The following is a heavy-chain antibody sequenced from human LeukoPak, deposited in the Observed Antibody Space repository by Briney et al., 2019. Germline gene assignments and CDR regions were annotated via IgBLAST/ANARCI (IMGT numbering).Heavy chain of an antibody. CDR2: ISGSGGST. CDR1: GFTFSSYA. CDR3: AKDKTTVRGYCYYGMDV. V-gene: IGHV3-23*01. D-gene: IGHD4-17*01. J-gene: IGHJ6*02. Sequence: PGGSLRPSCAASGFTFSSYAMSWVRQAPGKGLEWVSAISGSGGSTYYADSVKGRFTISRDNSKNTLYLQMNSLRAEDTAVYYCAKDKTTVRGYCYYGMDVWGQGTTVTVSS.